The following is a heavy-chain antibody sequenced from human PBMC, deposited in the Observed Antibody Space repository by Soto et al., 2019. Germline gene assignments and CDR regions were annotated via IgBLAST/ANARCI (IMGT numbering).Heavy chain of an antibody. CDR1: GGSFSGYY. D-gene: IGHD6-6*01. CDR2: INHSGST. Sequence: SETLSLTCAVYGGSFSGYYWSWIRQPPGKGLEWIGEINHSGSTNYNPSLKSRVTISVDTSKNQFSLKLSSVTAADTAVYYCARGYQNRIAARPNWFDPWGQGTLVTVSS. CDR3: ARGYQNRIAARPNWFDP. V-gene: IGHV4-34*01. J-gene: IGHJ5*02.